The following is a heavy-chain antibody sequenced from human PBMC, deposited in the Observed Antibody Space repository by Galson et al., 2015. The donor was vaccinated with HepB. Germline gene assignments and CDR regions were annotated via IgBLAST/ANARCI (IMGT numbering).Heavy chain of an antibody. V-gene: IGHV3-30*18. CDR1: GFSFSSYA. CDR2: ISYDGGYK. D-gene: IGHD3-10*01. CDR3: AKDNRVWFGTRELDGVAWGYYYGMDV. Sequence: SLRLSCAASGFSFSSYAMYWVRQAPGKGLEWVALISYDGGYKYSADSVKGRFSISRDNSRNTLYLQMSNLRPEDTAVYYCAKDNRVWFGTRELDGVAWGYYYGMDVWGQGTTVTVSS. J-gene: IGHJ6*02.